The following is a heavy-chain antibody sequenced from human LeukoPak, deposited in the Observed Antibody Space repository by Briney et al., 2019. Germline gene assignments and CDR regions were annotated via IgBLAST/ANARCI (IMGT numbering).Heavy chain of an antibody. D-gene: IGHD5-18*01. CDR2: ISSSSSYI. CDR3: ARGLDTAMVGWFDP. Sequence: PGGSLRLSCVASGFTFSSYSMNWVRQAPGKGLEWVSSISSSSSYIYYADSVKGRFTISRDNAKNSLYLQMNSLRAEDTAVYYCARGLDTAMVGWFDPWGQGTLVTVSS. V-gene: IGHV3-21*01. CDR1: GFTFSSYS. J-gene: IGHJ5*02.